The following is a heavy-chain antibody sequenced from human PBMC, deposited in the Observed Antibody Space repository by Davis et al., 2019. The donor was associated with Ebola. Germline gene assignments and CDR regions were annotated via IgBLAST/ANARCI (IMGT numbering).Heavy chain of an antibody. D-gene: IGHD3-9*01. CDR1: GYTFTSYY. V-gene: IGHV1-46*01. CDR3: ARDLGYFDWLYDAFDI. CDR2: INPSGGST. J-gene: IGHJ3*02. Sequence: ASVKVSCKASGYTFTSYYMHWVRQAPGQGLEWMGIINPSGGSTSYAQKFQGRVTMTRDTSTSTVYMELGSLRSEDTAVYYCARDLGYFDWLYDAFDIWGQGTMVTVSS.